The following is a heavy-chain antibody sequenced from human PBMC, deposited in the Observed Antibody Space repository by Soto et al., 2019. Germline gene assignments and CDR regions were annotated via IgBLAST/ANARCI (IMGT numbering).Heavy chain of an antibody. D-gene: IGHD3-16*01. CDR3: ARGFERRNWFDP. J-gene: IGHJ5*02. Sequence: QLQLQESGSGLVKPSQTLSLTCAVSGGSISSGGYSWNWIRQPPGKGLEWIGYIYHSGSTYYNPSLKSRVTISVDRSKNQFSLKLSSVTAADTAVYYCARGFERRNWFDPWGQGTLVTVSS. V-gene: IGHV4-30-2*01. CDR1: GGSISSGGYS. CDR2: IYHSGST.